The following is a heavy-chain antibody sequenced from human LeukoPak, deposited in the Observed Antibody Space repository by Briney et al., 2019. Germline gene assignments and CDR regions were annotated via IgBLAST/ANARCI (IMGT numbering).Heavy chain of an antibody. J-gene: IGHJ4*02. CDR3: AREAFYSSGSGFDY. V-gene: IGHV3-30-3*01. D-gene: IGHD6-19*01. Sequence: GGSLRLSCAASGFTFSFYAMGWVRQAPGKGLEWVAVISYDGSNKYYADSVKGRFTISRDNSKNTLYLQMNSLRAEDTAVYYCAREAFYSSGSGFDYWGQGTLVTVSS. CDR2: ISYDGSNK. CDR1: GFTFSFYA.